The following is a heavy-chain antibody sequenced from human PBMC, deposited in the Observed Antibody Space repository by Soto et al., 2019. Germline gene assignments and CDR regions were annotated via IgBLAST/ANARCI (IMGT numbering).Heavy chain of an antibody. Sequence: QVQLQESGPGLVMPAQTVSLTCAVSGGSMSSGTYYWNWVRQHPGKGLEWIGSISYSGSTNYNPPLRGRVIISVDTSQNQFSLKLSSVTAADTAVYYCIREDKSYGFDNWGQGTLVTVSS. CDR3: IREDKSYGFDN. V-gene: IGHV4-31*11. CDR2: ISYSGST. CDR1: GGSMSSGTYY. J-gene: IGHJ4*02. D-gene: IGHD3-16*01.